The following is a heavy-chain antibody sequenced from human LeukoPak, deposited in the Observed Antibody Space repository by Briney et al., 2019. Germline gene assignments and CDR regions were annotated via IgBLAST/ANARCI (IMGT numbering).Heavy chain of an antibody. D-gene: IGHD6-13*01. CDR1: GXTFANYA. CDR3: AKDQKSIAATGYDY. CDR2: ISGSGGST. Sequence: GGSLRLSCAASGXTFANYAMSWVRQGPGKGLEWVLTISGSGGSTYYADSVKGRFTISRDNSKNTLFLQMNSLRADDTAVYFCAKDQKSIAATGYDYWGQGTLVTVSS. V-gene: IGHV3-23*01. J-gene: IGHJ4*02.